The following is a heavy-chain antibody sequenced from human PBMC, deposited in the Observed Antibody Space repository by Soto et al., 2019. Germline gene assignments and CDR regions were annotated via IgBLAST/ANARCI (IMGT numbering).Heavy chain of an antibody. CDR1: GYTFTGHY. CDR3: ARYNFYDSSGYYPIFSY. D-gene: IGHD3-22*01. CDR2: INPNSGGT. Sequence: ASVKVSCKASGYTFTGHYMHWVRQAPGQGLEWMGWINPNSGGTNYAQKFQGRVTMTRDTSISTAYMELSWLRSDDTAVYYCARYNFYDSSGYYPIFSYWGKGTLVTVSS. J-gene: IGHJ4*02. V-gene: IGHV1-2*02.